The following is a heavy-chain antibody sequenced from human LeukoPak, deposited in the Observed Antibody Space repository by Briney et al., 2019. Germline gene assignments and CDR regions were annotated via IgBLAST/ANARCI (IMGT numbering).Heavy chain of an antibody. CDR1: GYSISSGYY. V-gene: IGHV4-38-2*01. Sequence: SETLSLTCAVSGYSISSGYYWGWIRQPPGKGLEWIGSIYHSRSTYYNPSLKSRVTISVDTSKNQFSLKLSSVTAADTAVYYCARLLYDFWSGYYWFDPWGQGTLATVSS. D-gene: IGHD3-3*01. J-gene: IGHJ5*02. CDR2: IYHSRST. CDR3: ARLLYDFWSGYYWFDP.